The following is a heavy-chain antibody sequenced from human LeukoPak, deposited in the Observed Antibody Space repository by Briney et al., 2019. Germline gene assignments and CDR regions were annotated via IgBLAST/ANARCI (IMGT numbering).Heavy chain of an antibody. CDR1: GYTFISYY. V-gene: IGHV1-46*01. Sequence: ASVKVSCKASGYTFISYYIHWVRQAPGQGLEWMGIINPSGGSTSYAQKFQGRVTMTRDMSASTIYMELSSLRSEDTAVYYCARDGSSGYQLGWFDPWGQGTLVTVSS. CDR3: ARDGSSGYQLGWFDP. CDR2: INPSGGST. D-gene: IGHD3-9*01. J-gene: IGHJ5*02.